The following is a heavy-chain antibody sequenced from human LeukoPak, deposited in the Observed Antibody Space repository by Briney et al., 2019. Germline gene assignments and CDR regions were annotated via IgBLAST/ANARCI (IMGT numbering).Heavy chain of an antibody. Sequence: GGSLRLSCAASGFTFSSYWMHWVRQAPGKGLVWVSHINTDGSSTTYADSVKGRFTISRGNAKNTLDLQMNSLRAEDTAMYYCARENSGRFDYWGQGTLVTVSS. CDR2: INTDGSST. D-gene: IGHD6-19*01. CDR1: GFTFSSYW. V-gene: IGHV3-74*01. CDR3: ARENSGRFDY. J-gene: IGHJ4*02.